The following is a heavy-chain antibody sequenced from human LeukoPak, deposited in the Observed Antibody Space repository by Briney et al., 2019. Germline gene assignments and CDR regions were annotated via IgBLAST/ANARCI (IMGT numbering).Heavy chain of an antibody. Sequence: GGSLRLSCAASGFTFSNYAMSWVRQAPGKGLEWVSAISGGGGTTYYADSVKGRFTIPRDNSKNTLYLQMNSLRAEDTAVYYCARAMMVVTNLWGVFDYWGQGTLVTVSS. CDR2: ISGGGGTT. V-gene: IGHV3-23*01. D-gene: IGHD3-22*01. J-gene: IGHJ4*02. CDR3: ARAMMVVTNLWGVFDY. CDR1: GFTFSNYA.